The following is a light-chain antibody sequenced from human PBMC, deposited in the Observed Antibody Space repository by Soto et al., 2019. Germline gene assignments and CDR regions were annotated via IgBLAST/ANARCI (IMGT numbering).Light chain of an antibody. V-gene: IGKV1-9*01. J-gene: IGKJ5*01. CDR3: QQLYTLPFT. CDR2: EAS. Sequence: DIQVTQSPSLLSASIGDRVTITCPASHDISTFLAWYQQKPGKAPKLLIYEASTLQSGVPSRFSGSGSGTEFTLTISGLLPEDFAAYHCQQLYTLPFTFGQGTRLEIK. CDR1: HDISTF.